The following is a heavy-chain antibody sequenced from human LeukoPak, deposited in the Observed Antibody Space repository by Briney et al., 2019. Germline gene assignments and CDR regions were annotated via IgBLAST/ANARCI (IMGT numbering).Heavy chain of an antibody. V-gene: IGHV4-39*07. CDR1: GGSITSSSYY. D-gene: IGHD3-10*01. Sequence: SETLSLTCSASGGSITSSSYYWGWIRQPPGKGLEWIGTIYYSGSTYYNSSLKSRVTISVDTSKNQFSLKLTSVTAADTAVYYCARDPAYGSGIPSLGFFHHWGQGTLVTVSS. CDR2: IYYSGST. J-gene: IGHJ1*01. CDR3: ARDPAYGSGIPSLGFFHH.